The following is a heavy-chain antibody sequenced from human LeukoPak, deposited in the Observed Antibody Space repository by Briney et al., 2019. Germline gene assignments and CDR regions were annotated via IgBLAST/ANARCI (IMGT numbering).Heavy chain of an antibody. Sequence: QPGRSLRLSCAASGFTFSSYGMHWVRQAPGKGLEWVAVIWYDGSNKYYADSVKGRFTISRDNFKNTVYLQMSSLRAEDTAVYYCAREENGGVYDDGFDIWGQGTMVTVSS. J-gene: IGHJ3*02. CDR1: GFTFSSYG. D-gene: IGHD5/OR15-5a*01. V-gene: IGHV3-33*01. CDR2: IWYDGSNK. CDR3: AREENGGVYDDGFDI.